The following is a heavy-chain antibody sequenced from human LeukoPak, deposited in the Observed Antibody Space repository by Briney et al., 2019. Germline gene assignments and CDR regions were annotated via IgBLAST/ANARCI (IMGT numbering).Heavy chain of an antibody. J-gene: IGHJ4*02. CDR1: GFPVITND. Sequence: GGSLRLSCAASGFPVITNDMTWVRQAPGKGLEWVSVLYSDGNTKYADSVQGRFTISRGNSKNTLYLEMNSLSPDDTAVYYCARGVEPLAANTLAYWGQGTLVTVSS. D-gene: IGHD1-14*01. CDR2: LYSDGNT. CDR3: ARGVEPLAANTLAY. V-gene: IGHV3-53*01.